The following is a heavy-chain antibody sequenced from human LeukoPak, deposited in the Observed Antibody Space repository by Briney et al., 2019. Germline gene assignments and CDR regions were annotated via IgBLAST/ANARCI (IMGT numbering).Heavy chain of an antibody. Sequence: GGSLRLSCAASGFTFNNYAMNWVRQAPGKGLEWVSSISGGGETTYYADSAKGRFTISRDNSQNTLYLQMNSLRAEDTAVYYCARDYADYVGYFFFDYWGQRTMVTVSS. CDR1: GFTFNNYA. J-gene: IGHJ4*02. CDR3: ARDYADYVGYFFFDY. D-gene: IGHD4-17*01. CDR2: ISGGGETT. V-gene: IGHV3-23*01.